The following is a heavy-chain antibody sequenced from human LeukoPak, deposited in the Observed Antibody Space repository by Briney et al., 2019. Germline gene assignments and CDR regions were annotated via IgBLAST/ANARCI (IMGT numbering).Heavy chain of an antibody. Sequence: GGSLRLSCAASGFTFSSYGMHWVRQAPGKGLEWVAVISYDGSNKYYADSVKGRFTISRDNSKNTLYLQMNSLRAEDTAVYYCANVWFGELLSNWYFDLWGRGTLVTVSS. CDR2: ISYDGSNK. CDR3: ANVWFGELLSNWYFDL. D-gene: IGHD3-10*01. CDR1: GFTFSSYG. J-gene: IGHJ2*01. V-gene: IGHV3-30*18.